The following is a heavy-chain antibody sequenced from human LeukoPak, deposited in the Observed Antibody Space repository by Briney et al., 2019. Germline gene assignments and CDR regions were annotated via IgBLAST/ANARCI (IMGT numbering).Heavy chain of an antibody. V-gene: IGHV1-46*01. CDR3: ARDTAVATCFDY. CDR2: INPSGGST. D-gene: IGHD6-19*01. CDR1: GYTFTSYY. J-gene: IGHJ4*02. Sequence: ASVKVSCEASGYTFTSYYMHWVRQAPGQGLEWMGIINPSGGSTSYAQKFQGRVTMTRDTSTSTVYMELSSLRSEDTAVYYCARDTAVATCFDYWGQGTLVTVSS.